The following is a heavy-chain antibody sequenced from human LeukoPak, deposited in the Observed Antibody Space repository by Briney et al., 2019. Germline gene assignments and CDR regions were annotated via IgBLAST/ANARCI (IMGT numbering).Heavy chain of an antibody. J-gene: IGHJ4*02. CDR3: ARLGYSSSWLAVDY. CDR2: IYYSGST. D-gene: IGHD6-13*01. CDR1: GVSISSYY. V-gene: IGHV4-59*08. Sequence: TSETLSLTCTVSGVSISSYYWSWIRQPPGKGLEWIGYIYYSGSTNYNPSLKSRVTISVDTSKNQLFLKLTSVTAADTAVYYCARLGYSSSWLAVDYWGQGTLVTVSS.